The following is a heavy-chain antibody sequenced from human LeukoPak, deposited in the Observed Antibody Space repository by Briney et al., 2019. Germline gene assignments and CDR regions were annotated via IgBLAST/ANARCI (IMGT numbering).Heavy chain of an antibody. CDR3: ARRGGPYYYGSGSYYNAFDI. CDR1: GVSISSYY. D-gene: IGHD3-10*01. J-gene: IGHJ3*02. V-gene: IGHV4-59*08. CDR2: IYYSGST. Sequence: SETLSLTCTVSGVSISSYYWSWIRQPPGKGLEWIGYIYYSGSTNYNPSLKSRVTISVDTSKNQFSLKLSSVTAADTAVYYCARRGGPYYYGSGSYYNAFDIWGQGTMVTVSS.